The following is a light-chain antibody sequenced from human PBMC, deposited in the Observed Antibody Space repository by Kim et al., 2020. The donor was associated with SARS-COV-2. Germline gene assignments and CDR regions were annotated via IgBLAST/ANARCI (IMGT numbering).Light chain of an antibody. Sequence: DIQMTQPPSSLSASVGDRVTITCRASQSISSYLNWYQQKPGKAPKLLIYAASSLQSGAPSRFSGSGSGTDFTLTISSLQPEDFATYYCQQSYSTPWTFGQGAKVDSK. CDR3: QQSYSTPWT. CDR2: AAS. V-gene: IGKV1-39*01. CDR1: QSISSY. J-gene: IGKJ1*01.